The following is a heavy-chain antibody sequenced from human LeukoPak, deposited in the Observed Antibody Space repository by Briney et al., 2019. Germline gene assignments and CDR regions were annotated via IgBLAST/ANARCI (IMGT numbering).Heavy chain of an antibody. J-gene: IGHJ4*02. V-gene: IGHV3-53*01. CDR1: GFTVSSNY. D-gene: IGHD3-22*01. Sequence: GGSLRLSCAASGFTVSSNYMSWVRRAPGKGLEWVSVIYSGGSTYYADSVKGRFTISRDNSKNTLYLQMNSLRAEDTAVYYCAREGYYYDSSGYYHYFDYWGQGTLVTVSS. CDR3: AREGYYYDSSGYYHYFDY. CDR2: IYSGGST.